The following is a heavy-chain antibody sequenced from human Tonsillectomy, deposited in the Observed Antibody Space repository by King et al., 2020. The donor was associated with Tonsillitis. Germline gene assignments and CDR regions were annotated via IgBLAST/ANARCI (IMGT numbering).Heavy chain of an antibody. D-gene: IGHD6-19*01. CDR1: GLTVTSNY. V-gene: IGHV3-66*01. J-gene: IGHJ6*02. Sequence: VQLVESGGGLVQPGGSLRLSCAASGLTVTSNYMSWVRQAPGKGLEWVSTIYSGGRTYYADSVKGRFTISRDNSKSTLYLQMNSLRAEDTAVYYCARDRGVAVAETSFRDYYYGMDVWGQGTTVTVS. CDR2: IYSGGRT. CDR3: ARDRGVAVAETSFRDYYYGMDV.